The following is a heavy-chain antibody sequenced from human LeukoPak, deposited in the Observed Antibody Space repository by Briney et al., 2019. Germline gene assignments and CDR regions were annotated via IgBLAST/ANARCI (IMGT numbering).Heavy chain of an antibody. J-gene: IGHJ4*02. CDR1: GYTFTGYY. Sequence: ASVKVSCKASGYTFTGYYMHWERQAPGQGLEWMGWINPNSGGTNYAQKFQGRVTMTRDTSISTAYMELSRLRSDDTAVYYCARVVLRLGELSYDFWGQGTLVTVSS. CDR2: INPNSGGT. D-gene: IGHD3-16*02. V-gene: IGHV1-2*02. CDR3: ARVVLRLGELSYDF.